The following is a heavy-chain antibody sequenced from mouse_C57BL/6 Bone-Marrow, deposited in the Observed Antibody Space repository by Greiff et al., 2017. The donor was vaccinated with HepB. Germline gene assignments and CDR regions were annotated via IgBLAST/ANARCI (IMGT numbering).Heavy chain of an antibody. D-gene: IGHD1-1*01. V-gene: IGHV1-55*01. CDR1: GYTFTSYW. J-gene: IGHJ4*01. Sequence: QVQLQQPGAELVKPGASVKMSCKASGYTFTSYWITWVKQRPGQGLEWIGDIYPGSGSTNYNEKFKSKATLTVDKPSSTAYMQLSSLTSEDSAVYYCARGSYYYGNAMDYWGQGTSVTVSS. CDR3: ARGSYYYGNAMDY. CDR2: IYPGSGST.